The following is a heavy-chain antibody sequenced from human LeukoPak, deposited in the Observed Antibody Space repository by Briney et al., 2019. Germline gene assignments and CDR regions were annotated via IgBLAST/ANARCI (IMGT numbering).Heavy chain of an antibody. Sequence: ASVKVSCKASGYTFTSYYMHWVRQAPGQGLEWMGGIIPIFGTANYAQKFQGRVTITADESTSTAYMELSSLRSEDTAVYYCARKTYYYDSSGYRFDPWGQGTLVTVSS. V-gene: IGHV1-69*13. CDR1: GYTFTSYY. CDR2: IIPIFGTA. CDR3: ARKTYYYDSSGYRFDP. D-gene: IGHD3-22*01. J-gene: IGHJ5*02.